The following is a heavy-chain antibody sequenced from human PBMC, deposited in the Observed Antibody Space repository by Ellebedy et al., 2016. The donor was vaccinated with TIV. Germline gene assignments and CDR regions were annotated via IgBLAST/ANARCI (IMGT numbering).Heavy chain of an antibody. Sequence: PGGSLRLSCAAFGFAFDDDWMTWVRQVPGKGLEWMANIQKHGDKKYYLDSVKGRFTISRDDRKGLLYLDMSSLTADDTAVYYCTRGGAYSSWYWRNWGQGTRVTVSS. CDR3: TRGGAYSSWYWRN. D-gene: IGHD6-13*01. CDR1: GFAFDDDW. CDR2: IQKHGDKK. J-gene: IGHJ4*02. V-gene: IGHV3-7*03.